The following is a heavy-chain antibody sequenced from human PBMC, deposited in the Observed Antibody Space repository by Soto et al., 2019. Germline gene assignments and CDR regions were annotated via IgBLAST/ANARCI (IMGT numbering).Heavy chain of an antibody. CDR1: GYTFTSYG. V-gene: IGHV1-18*04. D-gene: IGHD2-2*02. Sequence: ASVKVSCKASGYTFTSYGISWVRQAPGQGLEWMEWISAYNGNTNYAQKHKGRVTMTTDTSTSTAYMELRSLRTDDTTKNNRASFIVVVPAAIRPRFYGMDVWGQGTTVTVSS. CDR2: ISAYNGNT. J-gene: IGHJ6*02. CDR3: ASFIVVVPAAIRPRFYGMDV.